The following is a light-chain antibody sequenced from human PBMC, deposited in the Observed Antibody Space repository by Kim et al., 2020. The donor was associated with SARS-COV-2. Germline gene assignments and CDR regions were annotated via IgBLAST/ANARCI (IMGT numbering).Light chain of an antibody. CDR1: QSISTY. Sequence: DIQMTQSPSSLAASVGDRVTIACRASQSISTYLNWYQQKPGKAPKLLIYAASRLQSGVPSRFSGGGSGTDFTLTISSLQPEDFATYYCQQSHTAPLLTFGGGTKVDIK. J-gene: IGKJ4*01. CDR3: QQSHTAPLLT. V-gene: IGKV1-39*01. CDR2: AAS.